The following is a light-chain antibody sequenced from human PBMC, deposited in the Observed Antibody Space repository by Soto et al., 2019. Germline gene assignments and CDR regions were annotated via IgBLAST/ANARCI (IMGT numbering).Light chain of an antibody. CDR1: TSNIGSNT. CDR2: TNN. CDR3: AAWDGALNGVV. Sequence: QSVLTQPPSASGTPGQTVTISCSGSTSNIGSNTVNWYHQVPGTAPKLLIYTNNLRPSGVPDRFSASVSGTSASLAISHLQSEDDGDFYCAAWDGALNGVVFGGGTKLTVL. V-gene: IGLV1-44*01. J-gene: IGLJ3*02.